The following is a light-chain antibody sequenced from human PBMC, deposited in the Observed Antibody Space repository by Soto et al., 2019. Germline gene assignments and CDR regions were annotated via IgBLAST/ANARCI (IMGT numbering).Light chain of an antibody. CDR3: QRYSSVPRM. CDR2: SAS. V-gene: IGKV1-27*01. Sequence: DIQMTQSPSSLSASVGDRVTITCRASQGINNYLAWYQQKPGKVPKLLIYSASTLQSGVPSRFSASGYGTDFTLIISSLQPEDVAIYYFQRYSSVPRMFVQGTKVEIK. CDR1: QGINNY. J-gene: IGKJ1*01.